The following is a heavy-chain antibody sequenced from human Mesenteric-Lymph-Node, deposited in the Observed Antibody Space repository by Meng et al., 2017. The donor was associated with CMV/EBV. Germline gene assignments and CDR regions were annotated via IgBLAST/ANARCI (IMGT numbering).Heavy chain of an antibody. V-gene: IGHV4-39*07. CDR2: IYYSGNT. D-gene: IGHD3-10*01. CDR1: GGSISSSSYY. CDR3: ATSKGGQGALFHY. Sequence: SETLSLTCTVSGGSISSSSYYWGWIRQPPGKGLEWIGSIYYSGNTYYNPSLKSRVTISVDTSKNQFSLKPSTVTAADTAGYYCATSKGGQGALFHYWGQGMLVTVSS. J-gene: IGHJ4*02.